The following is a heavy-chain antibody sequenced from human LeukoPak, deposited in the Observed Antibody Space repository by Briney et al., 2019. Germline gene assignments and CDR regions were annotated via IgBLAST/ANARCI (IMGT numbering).Heavy chain of an antibody. Sequence: ASVKVSCKASGYTFTSYGISWVRQAPGQGLEWMGWISAYNGNTNYAQKLQGRVTMTTDTSTSTAYMELRSLRSDDTAVYYCARDLAGKTWDWFDPWGQGTLVTVSS. J-gene: IGHJ5*02. CDR2: ISAYNGNT. CDR1: GYTFTSYG. CDR3: ARDLAGKTWDWFDP. V-gene: IGHV1-18*01. D-gene: IGHD1-1*01.